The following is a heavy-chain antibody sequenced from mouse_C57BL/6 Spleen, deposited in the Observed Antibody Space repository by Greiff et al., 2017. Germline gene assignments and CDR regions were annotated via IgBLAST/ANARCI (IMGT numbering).Heavy chain of an antibody. CDR3: SRDLGYSMDY. D-gene: IGHD4-1*01. J-gene: IGHJ4*01. Sequence: EVHLVESGGGLVKPGGSLKLSCAASGFTFSSYAMPWVRQTPEKRLEWVATISAGGSYTYYPHNVQGRFTISRDNSYNNPYLQMRHLKSEDTAMYYCSRDLGYSMDYWGQGTSLTVSS. CDR2: ISAGGSYT. CDR1: GFTFSSYA. V-gene: IGHV5-4*01.